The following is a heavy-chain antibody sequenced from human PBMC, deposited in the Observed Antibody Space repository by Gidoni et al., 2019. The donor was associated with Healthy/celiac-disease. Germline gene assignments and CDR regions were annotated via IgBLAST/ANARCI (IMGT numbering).Heavy chain of an antibody. Sequence: QVQLVVSGGCVFQPGRSLRLSCASSGFTFSSYAMHWVRQAPGKGLEWVAIISYDGSNKYYADSEKGRFTISRDNSKNTLYLQMNSLRAEDTAVYYCARDLVVGATTVDYWGQGTLVTVAS. D-gene: IGHD1-26*01. V-gene: IGHV3-30-3*01. J-gene: IGHJ4*02. CDR1: GFTFSSYA. CDR3: ARDLVVGATTVDY. CDR2: ISYDGSNK.